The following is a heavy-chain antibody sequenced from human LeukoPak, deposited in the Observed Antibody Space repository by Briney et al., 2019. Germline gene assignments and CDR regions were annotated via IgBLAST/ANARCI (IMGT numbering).Heavy chain of an antibody. CDR2: IYTSGST. CDR3: ASQVPYSSSFDY. J-gene: IGHJ4*02. CDR1: GGSISSGSYY. V-gene: IGHV4-61*02. D-gene: IGHD6-6*01. Sequence: PSETLSLTCTVSGGSISSGSYYWSWIRQPAGKGLEWIGRIYTSGSTNYNPSLKSRVTISVDTSKNQFSLKLSSVTAADTAVYYCASQVPYSSSFDYWGQGTLVTVSS.